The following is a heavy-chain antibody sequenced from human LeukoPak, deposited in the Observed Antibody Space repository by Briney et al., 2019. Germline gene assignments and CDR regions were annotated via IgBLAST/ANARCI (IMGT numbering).Heavy chain of an antibody. CDR1: GFTFSDYY. J-gene: IGHJ4*02. CDR3: ARWRRSSPLDY. V-gene: IGHV3-11*06. CDR2: ISSSSSYT. D-gene: IGHD3-3*01. Sequence: GGSLRLSCAASGFTFSDYYMSWIRQAPGKGLEWVSYISSSSSYTNYADSVKGRFTISRDNAKNSLYLQMNSLRAEDTAVYYCARWRRSSPLDYWGQGTLVTVSS.